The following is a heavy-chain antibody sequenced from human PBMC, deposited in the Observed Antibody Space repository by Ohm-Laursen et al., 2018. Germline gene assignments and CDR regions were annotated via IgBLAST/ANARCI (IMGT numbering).Heavy chain of an antibody. CDR3: ARVSNYPRKDFQH. Sequence: GSLRLSCTASEFTFSNYEMNWVRQAPGKGLEWVSYISSGGSTIYYADSVKGRFTISRDNARNSLYLQMDSLRAEDTAVYYCARVSNYPRKDFQHWGQGTLVTVSS. J-gene: IGHJ1*01. D-gene: IGHD4/OR15-4a*01. CDR1: EFTFSNYE. V-gene: IGHV3-48*03. CDR2: ISSGGSTI.